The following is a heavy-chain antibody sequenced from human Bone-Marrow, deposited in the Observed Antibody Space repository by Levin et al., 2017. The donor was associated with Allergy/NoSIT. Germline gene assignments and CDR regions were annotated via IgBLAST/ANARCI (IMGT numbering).Heavy chain of an antibody. V-gene: IGHV1-69*06. Sequence: SVKVSCKASGGTFSSYAISWVRQAPGQGLEWMGGIIPIFGTANYAQKFQGRVTITADKSTSTAYMELSSLRSEDTAVYYCARAGMRLGYCSGGSCYPPHFDYWGQGTLVTVSS. J-gene: IGHJ4*02. D-gene: IGHD2-15*01. CDR3: ARAGMRLGYCSGGSCYPPHFDY. CDR2: IIPIFGTA. CDR1: GGTFSSYA.